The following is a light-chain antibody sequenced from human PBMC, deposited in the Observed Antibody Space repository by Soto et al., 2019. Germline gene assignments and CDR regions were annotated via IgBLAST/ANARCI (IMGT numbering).Light chain of an antibody. CDR2: DAS. J-gene: IGKJ1*01. V-gene: IGKV1-5*01. CDR3: QHYSTVWS. CDR1: QSISSG. Sequence: DIQMTPSPSTLSASVGDRVSITCRASQSISSGLAWYQQKPGKAPKLLIYDASTLESGVPSRFSGSGSGTEFTLTISSLQPDDFATYCCQHYSTVWSFGQGTKVDI.